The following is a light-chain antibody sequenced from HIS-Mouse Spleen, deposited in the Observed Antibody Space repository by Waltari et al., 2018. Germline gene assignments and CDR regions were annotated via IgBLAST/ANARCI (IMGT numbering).Light chain of an antibody. CDR1: QSVSSN. Sequence: EIVMTQSPATLSVSPWERATLSCRASQSVSSNLAWYQQKPGQAPRPLIYGASTRATGIPARFSGSGSGTEFTLTISSMQSEEFAVYYCQQYNNWWTFGQGTKVEIK. V-gene: IGKV3-15*01. J-gene: IGKJ1*01. CDR2: GAS. CDR3: QQYNNWWT.